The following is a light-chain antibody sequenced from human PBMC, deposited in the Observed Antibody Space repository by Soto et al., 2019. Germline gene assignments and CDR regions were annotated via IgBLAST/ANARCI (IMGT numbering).Light chain of an antibody. CDR3: HQRQSWPRT. J-gene: IGKJ1*01. V-gene: IGKV3-11*01. CDR1: QYVGTR. Sequence: EIVLTQSPATLFSSTGETATLSCRASQYVGTRLAWYQHKPGQAPRLLIYYTSNRATGIPARFSGSGSGTDFTLTISSLAPEDFAIYYCHQRQSWPRTFGQGTKV. CDR2: YTS.